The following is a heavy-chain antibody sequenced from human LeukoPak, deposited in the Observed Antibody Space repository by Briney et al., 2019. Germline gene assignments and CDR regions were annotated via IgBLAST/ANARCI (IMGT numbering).Heavy chain of an antibody. J-gene: IGHJ4*02. CDR2: VYYSGPT. CDR3: ARGDLHGATSYAFDY. V-gene: IGHV4-59*08. CDR1: GGSIINYY. D-gene: IGHD4/OR15-4a*01. Sequence: SETLSLTCTVSGGSIINYYWSWIRQPPGKGLEWIGYVYYSGPTNYNPSLKSRVTISVHTSENQFSLKLSSMTAADTAVYYCARGDLHGATSYAFDYWGQGILVTVSS.